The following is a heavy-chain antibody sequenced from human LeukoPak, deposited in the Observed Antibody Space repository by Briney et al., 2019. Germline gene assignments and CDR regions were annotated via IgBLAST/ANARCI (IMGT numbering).Heavy chain of an antibody. V-gene: IGHV3-7*01. D-gene: IGHD1-26*01. J-gene: IGHJ4*02. CDR1: GFTFSNYW. CDR2: IKQDGSEE. Sequence: GGSLRLSCAASGFTFSNYWITWVRQAPGKGLEWVANIKQDGSEEYYVDSVKGRFTISRGNAKNSLYLQMNSLRAEDTAVYYCAKGGNSVGATPIDYWGQGTLVTVSS. CDR3: AKGGNSVGATPIDY.